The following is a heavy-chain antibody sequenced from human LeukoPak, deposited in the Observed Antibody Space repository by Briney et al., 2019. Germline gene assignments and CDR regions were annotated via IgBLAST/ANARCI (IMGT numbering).Heavy chain of an antibody. CDR1: GFTFSSYW. CDR2: IKQDGSEK. D-gene: IGHD6-19*01. Sequence: TGGSLRLSCAASGFTFSSYWMSWVRQAPGKGLEWVANIKQDGSEKYYVDSVKGRFTISRDNAKNSLYLQMNSLRAEDTAVYYCARGGWLVPEEGPVYDYWGQGTLVTVSS. CDR3: ARGGWLVPEEGPVYDY. V-gene: IGHV3-7*01. J-gene: IGHJ4*02.